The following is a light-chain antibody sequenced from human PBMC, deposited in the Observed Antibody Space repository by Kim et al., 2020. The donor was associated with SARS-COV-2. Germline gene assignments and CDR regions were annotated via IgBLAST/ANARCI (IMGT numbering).Light chain of an antibody. CDR2: SDK. Sequence: GQRVTISCSGSRSNVGSNTVSWYRQLPGTAPKLLIYSDKQRPSGVPDRFSGSKSGTSASLAISGLQSEEEADYYCAAWDDSLNGPVFGGGTQLTVL. V-gene: IGLV1-44*01. CDR3: AAWDDSLNGPV. CDR1: RSNVGSNT. J-gene: IGLJ3*02.